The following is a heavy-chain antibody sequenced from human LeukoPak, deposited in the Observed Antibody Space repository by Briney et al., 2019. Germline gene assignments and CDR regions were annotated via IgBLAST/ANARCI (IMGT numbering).Heavy chain of an antibody. CDR3: ARNGRPIVVEWYFDL. D-gene: IGHD3-22*01. CDR1: GFTFSSYT. V-gene: IGHV3-20*04. J-gene: IGHJ2*01. Sequence: GGSLRLSCAASGFTFSSYTMNWVRQAPGKGLEWVSDINWNGGSTGYADSVKGRFTISRDNAKNSLYLQMNSLRAEDTALYYCARNGRPIVVEWYFDLWGRGTLVTVSS. CDR2: INWNGGST.